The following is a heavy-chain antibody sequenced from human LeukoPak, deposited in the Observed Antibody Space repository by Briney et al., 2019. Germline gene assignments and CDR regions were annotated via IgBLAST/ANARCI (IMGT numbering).Heavy chain of an antibody. CDR1: GGSISSYY. Sequence: SETLSLTCTVSGGSISSYYWNWIRQPPGKGLEWIGYIYYSGSTNYNPSLKSRVTISVDTSKNQFSLKLSSVTAADTAVYYCASLFSGTGAFDIWGQGTMVTVSS. J-gene: IGHJ3*02. D-gene: IGHD3-10*01. V-gene: IGHV4-59*01. CDR2: IYYSGST. CDR3: ASLFSGTGAFDI.